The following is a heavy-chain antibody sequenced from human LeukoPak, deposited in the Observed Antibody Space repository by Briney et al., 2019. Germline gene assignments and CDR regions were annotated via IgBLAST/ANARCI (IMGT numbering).Heavy chain of an antibody. D-gene: IGHD3-10*01. CDR1: GGSINSRGYY. V-gene: IGHV4-31*03. Sequence: PSETLSLTCTVSGGSINSRGYYWSWIRQRPGKGLEWIGYVSYSGRTYYNPSLKTRLSISLDSSRNHFSLKLSSVTAADTAVYYCARRDLWFGLFDYWGQGTLVTVSS. J-gene: IGHJ4*02. CDR3: ARRDLWFGLFDY. CDR2: VSYSGRT.